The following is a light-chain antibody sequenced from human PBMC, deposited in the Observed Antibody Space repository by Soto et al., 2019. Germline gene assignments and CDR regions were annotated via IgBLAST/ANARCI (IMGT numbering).Light chain of an antibody. V-gene: IGKV3-15*01. CDR2: GAS. J-gene: IGKJ1*01. Sequence: EIVMTQSPATLSVSPGERATLSCRASQSVSINLAWYQQKPGQAPRLLVYGASTRATGIPARFSGSGSETEFTITITSLQSEDFAIYFCQQYNNWPPWTFGQGTKVEVK. CDR3: QQYNNWPPWT. CDR1: QSVSIN.